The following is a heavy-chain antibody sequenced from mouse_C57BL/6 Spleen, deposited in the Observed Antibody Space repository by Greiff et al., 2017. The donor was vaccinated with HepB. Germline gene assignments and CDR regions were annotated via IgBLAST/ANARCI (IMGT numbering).Heavy chain of an antibody. D-gene: IGHD2-14*01. CDR3: TRAGYSLYAMDY. V-gene: IGHV5-9-1*02. CDR2: ISSGGDYI. CDR1: GFTFSSYA. Sequence: EVKLVESGEGLVKPGGSLKLSCAASGFTFSSYAMSWVRQTPEKRLEWVAYISSGGDYIYYADTVKGRFTITRDNARNTLYLQMSSRKSEDTAMYYCTRAGYSLYAMDYWGQGTSVTVSS. J-gene: IGHJ4*01.